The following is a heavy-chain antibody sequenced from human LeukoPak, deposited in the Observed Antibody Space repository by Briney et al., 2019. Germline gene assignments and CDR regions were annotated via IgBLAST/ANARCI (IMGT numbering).Heavy chain of an antibody. Sequence: GGSLRLTCAASVFTFSSYAMSWVRQAPGKGLEWVSAISGSGGSTYYADSVKGRFTISRDNSKNTLYLQMNSLRAEDTAVYYCAKAFGDGDYDPLDYWGQGTLVTVSS. V-gene: IGHV3-23*01. D-gene: IGHD4-17*01. CDR3: AKAFGDGDYDPLDY. J-gene: IGHJ4*02. CDR2: ISGSGGST. CDR1: VFTFSSYA.